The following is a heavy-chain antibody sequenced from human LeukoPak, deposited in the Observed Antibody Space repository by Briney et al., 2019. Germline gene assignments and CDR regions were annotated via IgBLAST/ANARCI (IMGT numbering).Heavy chain of an antibody. Sequence: ASVKVSFKASGYTFTSYDFNWVRQATGQRPEWMGWMSPNSGDTGYAQKFQDRVTMTRNTYISTAYMELSSLRSDDTAVYYCARGPPNWGYDYWGPGTLVTVSS. V-gene: IGHV1-8*01. J-gene: IGHJ4*02. CDR3: ARGPPNWGYDY. D-gene: IGHD7-27*01. CDR1: GYTFTSYD. CDR2: MSPNSGDT.